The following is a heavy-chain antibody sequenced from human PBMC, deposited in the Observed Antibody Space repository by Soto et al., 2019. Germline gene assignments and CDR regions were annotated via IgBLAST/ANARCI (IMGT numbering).Heavy chain of an antibody. Sequence: QVQLVQSGAEVKKPGASVKVSCKASGYTFASYAISWMRQAPGQGLEWMGWISAYNGNTNYAQKLQGRVTMTTDTSTSTGYMEMRSLRSDDTAVYYCARDPPPPDYWGQGTLVTVSS. V-gene: IGHV1-18*01. J-gene: IGHJ4*02. CDR2: ISAYNGNT. CDR1: GYTFASYA. CDR3: ARDPPPPDY.